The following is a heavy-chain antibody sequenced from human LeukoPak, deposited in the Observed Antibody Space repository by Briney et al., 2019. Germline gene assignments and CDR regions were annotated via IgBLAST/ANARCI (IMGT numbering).Heavy chain of an antibody. J-gene: IGHJ4*02. D-gene: IGHD2-15*01. CDR2: ISRIITII. Sequence: GGSLRLSCAASGLTFSTYSMKWVRQAPGKGLEWVSYISRIITIISYADSVRGRFTISRDNAKNSLYLQMDSLRPEDTAVYYCARDGGSGYEIDYWGQGTLVTVSS. CDR3: ARDGGSGYEIDY. CDR1: GLTFSTYS. V-gene: IGHV3-48*01.